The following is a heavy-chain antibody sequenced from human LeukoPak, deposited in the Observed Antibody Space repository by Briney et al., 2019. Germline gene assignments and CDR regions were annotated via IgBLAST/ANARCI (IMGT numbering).Heavy chain of an antibody. Sequence: GGSLRLSCAASGFTFSSYAMSWVRQAPGKGLEWVSAISGSGGSTYYADSVKGRFTISRDNSKNTLYLQMNSLRAEDTAVYYCAKSREHYGSRFVTDYWGQGTLVTVSS. J-gene: IGHJ4*02. V-gene: IGHV3-23*01. CDR2: ISGSGGST. D-gene: IGHD3-10*01. CDR1: GFTFSSYA. CDR3: AKSREHYGSRFVTDY.